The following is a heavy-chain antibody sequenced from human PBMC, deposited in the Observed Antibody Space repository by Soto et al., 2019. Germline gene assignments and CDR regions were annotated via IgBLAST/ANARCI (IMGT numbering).Heavy chain of an antibody. Sequence: SVKVSCKASGGTFSSYAISWVRQAPGQGLEWMGGIIPIFGTANYAQKFQGRVTITADESTSTAYMELSSLRSEDTAVYYCARGGLAARAFDYWGQGTLVTVSS. CDR3: ARGGLAARAFDY. CDR1: GGTFSSYA. CDR2: IIPIFGTA. V-gene: IGHV1-69*13. J-gene: IGHJ4*02. D-gene: IGHD6-6*01.